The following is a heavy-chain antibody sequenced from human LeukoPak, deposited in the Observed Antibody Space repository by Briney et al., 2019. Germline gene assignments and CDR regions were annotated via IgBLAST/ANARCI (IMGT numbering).Heavy chain of an antibody. CDR3: ARDHEQPYYYFDH. V-gene: IGHV3-7*01. J-gene: IGHJ4*02. D-gene: IGHD6-13*01. CDR2: IKQDGSEK. Sequence: GGSLRLSCAASGFTLSNYWMSWVRQAPGKGLGWVANIKQDGSEKYYVDSVKGRFTISRDNAKNSLSLQMNSLRVEDTAVYYCARDHEQPYYYFDHWGQGTLVTVSS. CDR1: GFTLSNYW.